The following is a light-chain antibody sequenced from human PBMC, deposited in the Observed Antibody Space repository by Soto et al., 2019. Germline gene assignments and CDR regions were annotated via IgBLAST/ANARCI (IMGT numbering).Light chain of an antibody. CDR1: QGISNY. V-gene: IGKV1-27*01. CDR2: AAS. CDR3: QKYNSAPHT. Sequence: DIQMTQSPSSLSASVGDRVTITCRASQGISNYLAWYQQKPGKVPKLLIYAASTLQSGVPSRFSGSGSGTDFTLIISSLQPEDVATYYCQKYNSAPHTFGQRNKLEIK. J-gene: IGKJ2*01.